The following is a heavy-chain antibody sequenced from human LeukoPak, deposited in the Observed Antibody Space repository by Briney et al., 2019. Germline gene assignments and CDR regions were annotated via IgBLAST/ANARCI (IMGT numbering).Heavy chain of an antibody. CDR1: GYTLTELS. CDR3: ARGYPDPSPFDY. Sequence: ASVKVSCKVSGYTLTELSMHWVRQAPGKGLEWMGGFDPEDGETIYAQKFQGRVTMTEDTSTDTAYMELSSLRSDDTAVYYCARGYPDPSPFDYWGQGTLVTVSS. V-gene: IGHV1-24*01. D-gene: IGHD1-14*01. CDR2: FDPEDGET. J-gene: IGHJ4*02.